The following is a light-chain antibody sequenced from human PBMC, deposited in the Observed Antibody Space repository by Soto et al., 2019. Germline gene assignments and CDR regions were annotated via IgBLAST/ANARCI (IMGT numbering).Light chain of an antibody. CDR3: LHDYNYPRT. CDR1: QGINNE. V-gene: IGKV1-6*01. J-gene: IGKJ1*01. CDR2: AAS. Sequence: AIQMTQSPSSLSASVGDRVTMTCRASQGINNELAWYQQKPGKAPKLLIYAASNSHSGVPSRFSGSGSGTDFALTISSLQPEDFATYFCLHDYNYPRTFGQGTKVE.